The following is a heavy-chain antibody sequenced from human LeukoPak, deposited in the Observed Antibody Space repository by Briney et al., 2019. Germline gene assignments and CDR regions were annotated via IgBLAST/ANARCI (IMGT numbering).Heavy chain of an antibody. V-gene: IGHV3-23*01. Sequence: QPGGSLRLSCAASGFTFSSYAMSWVRQAPGKGLEWVSAISGSGGSTYYADSVKGRFTISRDNSKNTLYLQMNSLRAEDTAVYYCARISSVWLKDYYYYMDVWGKGTTVTVSS. CDR1: GFTFSSYA. D-gene: IGHD6-19*01. J-gene: IGHJ6*03. CDR3: ARISSVWLKDYYYYMDV. CDR2: ISGSGGST.